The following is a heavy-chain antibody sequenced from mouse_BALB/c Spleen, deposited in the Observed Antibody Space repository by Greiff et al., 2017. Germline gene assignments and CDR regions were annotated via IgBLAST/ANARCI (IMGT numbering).Heavy chain of an antibody. CDR1: GYTFTSYW. CDR2: IYPGDGDT. V-gene: IGHV1-87*01. Sequence: QVQLKESGAELARPGASVKLSCKASGYTFTSYWMQWVKQRPGQGLEWIGAIYPGDGDTRYTQKFKGKATLTADKSSSTAYMQLSSLASEDSAVYYCARERGLLRGFAYWGQGTLVTVSA. CDR3: ARERGLLRGFAY. J-gene: IGHJ3*01. D-gene: IGHD2-3*01.